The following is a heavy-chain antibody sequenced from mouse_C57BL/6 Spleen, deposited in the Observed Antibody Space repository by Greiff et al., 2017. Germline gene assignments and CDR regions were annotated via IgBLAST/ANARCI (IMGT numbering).Heavy chain of an antibody. CDR3: ARGYYGSRYYYAMDY. D-gene: IGHD1-1*01. CDR2: IDPNSGGT. CDR1: GYTFTSYW. J-gene: IGHJ4*01. Sequence: QVHVKQPGAELVKPGASVKLSCKASGYTFTSYWMHWVKQRPGRGLEWIGRIDPNSGGTKSNEKFKSKATLTVDKPSSTAYMQLSSLTSEDSAVYYCARGYYGSRYYYAMDYWGQGTSVTVSS. V-gene: IGHV1-72*01.